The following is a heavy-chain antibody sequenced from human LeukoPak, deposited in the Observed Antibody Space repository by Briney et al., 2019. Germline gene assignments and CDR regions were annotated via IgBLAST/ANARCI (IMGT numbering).Heavy chain of an antibody. Sequence: GGSLRLSCAAFGFTFDDYAMHWVRQVPGKGLEWVSLISGNGGNTYYADSVKGRFTISRDNSKNSLYLQMNSLRTEDTALYYCAKDISNWNSRHFDYWGQGTLVTVSS. CDR3: AKDISNWNSRHFDY. CDR1: GFTFDDYA. CDR2: ISGNGGNT. D-gene: IGHD1-7*01. J-gene: IGHJ4*02. V-gene: IGHV3-43*02.